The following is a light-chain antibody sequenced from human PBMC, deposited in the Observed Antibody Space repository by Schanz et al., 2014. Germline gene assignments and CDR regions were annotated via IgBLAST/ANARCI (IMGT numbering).Light chain of an antibody. Sequence: QSVLTQPASVSGSPGQSITISCTGTSSDIGGYNYVSWYQQHPGKAPKVMIFDVSNRPSGVSNRFSGSKSGNTASLTISGLQTEDEADYYCCSYAGSTTYWLFGGGTKLTVL. CDR2: DVS. CDR3: CSYAGSTTYWL. CDR1: SSDIGGYNY. V-gene: IGLV2-14*03. J-gene: IGLJ3*02.